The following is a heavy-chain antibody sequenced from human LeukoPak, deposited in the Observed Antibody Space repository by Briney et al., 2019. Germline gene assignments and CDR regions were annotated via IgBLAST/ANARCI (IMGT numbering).Heavy chain of an antibody. V-gene: IGHV1-24*01. J-gene: IGHJ4*02. D-gene: IGHD3-22*01. CDR3: ATGGDYYDSSGYSY. CDR2: FDPEDGET. CDR1: GYTFTNYY. Sequence: ASAKVSCKASGYTFTNYYMHWVRQAPGKGLEWMGGFDPEDGETIYAQKFQGRVTMTEDTSTDTAYMELSSLRSEDTAVYYCATGGDYYDSSGYSYWGQGTLVTVSS.